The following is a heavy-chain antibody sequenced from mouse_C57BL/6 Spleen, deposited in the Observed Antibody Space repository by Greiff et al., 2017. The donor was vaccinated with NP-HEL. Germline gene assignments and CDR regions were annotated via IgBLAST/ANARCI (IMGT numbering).Heavy chain of an antibody. CDR2: IDPSDSET. D-gene: IGHD2-1*01. Sequence: VKLQQPGAELVRPGSSVKLSCKASGYTFTSYWMHWVKQRPIQGLEWIGNIDPSDSETHYNQKFKDKATLTVDKSSSTAYMQLSSLTSEDSAVYYCARSRVYGNYEGFAYWGQGTLVTVSA. V-gene: IGHV1-52*01. CDR3: ARSRVYGNYEGFAY. J-gene: IGHJ3*01. CDR1: GYTFTSYW.